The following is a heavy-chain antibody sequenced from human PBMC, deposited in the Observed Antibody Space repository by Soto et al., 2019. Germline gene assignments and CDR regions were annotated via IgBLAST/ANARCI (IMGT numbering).Heavy chain of an antibody. D-gene: IGHD2-2*01. J-gene: IGHJ5*02. V-gene: IGHV4-30-2*01. CDR2: IYHSGST. Sequence: SETLSLTCAVSGGSISSGGYSWSWIRQPPGKGLEWIGYIYHSGSTYYNPSLKSRVTISVDRSKNQFSLKLSSVTAADTAVYYCARVEAGYCISTSCFNWFDPWGQGTLVTVSS. CDR1: GGSISSGGYS. CDR3: ARVEAGYCISTSCFNWFDP.